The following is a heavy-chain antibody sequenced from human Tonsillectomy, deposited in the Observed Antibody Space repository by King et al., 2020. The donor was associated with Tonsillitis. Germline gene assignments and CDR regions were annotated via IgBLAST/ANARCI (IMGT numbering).Heavy chain of an antibody. D-gene: IGHD1-26*01. CDR1: GGSISSSYYY. CDR3: ARARYSGGFTTWGAYYFDF. CDR2: FYYSGST. J-gene: IGHJ4*02. V-gene: IGHV4-39*07. Sequence: QLQESGPGLVKPSETLSLTCTVSGGSISSSYYYWGWIRQPPGKGLEWIGSFYYSGSTYYNPSLKSRVTISVDTSKNQFSLKLSSVTAADTAVYYCARARYSGGFTTWGAYYFDFWGQGALVTVSS.